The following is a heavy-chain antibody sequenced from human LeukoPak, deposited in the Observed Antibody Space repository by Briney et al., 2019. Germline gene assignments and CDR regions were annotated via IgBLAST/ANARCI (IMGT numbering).Heavy chain of an antibody. J-gene: IGHJ4*02. Sequence: SETLSLTCTLSGGSISSYYWSWLRQPPRKGLEWVGSIYYSGSTNYNPSLKSLVTISVDTSKNPFSLKLSSVTAADTAVYYCARVSLGRARLRFLEWLSYYYFDYWGQGTLVSVSS. CDR1: GGSISSYY. CDR3: ARVSLGRARLRFLEWLSYYYFDY. CDR2: IYYSGST. V-gene: IGHV4-59*01. D-gene: IGHD3-3*01.